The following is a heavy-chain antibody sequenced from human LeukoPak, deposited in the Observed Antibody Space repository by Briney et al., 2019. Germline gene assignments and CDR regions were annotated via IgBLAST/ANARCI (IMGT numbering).Heavy chain of an antibody. CDR3: ARAGGRVTPGY. V-gene: IGHV3-48*02. J-gene: IGHJ4*02. D-gene: IGHD2-15*01. Sequence: PGGSLRLSCAASGFTFSPYSMNWVRQAPGKGLEWVSYITGSSSTIYYADSVKGRFTISRDNAKNSVHLQMNSLRDEDTAVYYCARAGGRVTPGYWGQGTLVTVSS. CDR2: ITGSSSTI. CDR1: GFTFSPYS.